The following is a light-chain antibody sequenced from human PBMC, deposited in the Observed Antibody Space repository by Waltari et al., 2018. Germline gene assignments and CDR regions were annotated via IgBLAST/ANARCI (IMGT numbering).Light chain of an antibody. CDR2: GAS. V-gene: IGKV3-20*01. J-gene: IGKJ4*01. CDR1: QTITGSW. Sequence: EIVLTQSPGTLSVSPGERVTVSYRASQTITGSWLTWYHQKPGQAPRLLSYGASNRAPGIPDRFSGSGSGTDFTLTISRLEPEDSAVYYCQQYDGSVVTFGGGTKVEIK. CDR3: QQYDGSVVT.